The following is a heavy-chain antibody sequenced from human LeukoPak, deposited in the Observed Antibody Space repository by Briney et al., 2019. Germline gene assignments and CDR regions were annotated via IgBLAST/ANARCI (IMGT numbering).Heavy chain of an antibody. J-gene: IGHJ4*02. CDR3: ASLWDDGY. Sequence: GGSLRLSCAASGFTFSNYGMHWVRQAPGKGLEWVAVIWYDGSSKYYADSVKGRFTISRDNTKDSLYLQMNSLRADDTAVYYCASLWDDGYWGQGTLVTVSS. D-gene: IGHD1-1*01. CDR1: GFTFSNYG. V-gene: IGHV3-33*03. CDR2: IWYDGSSK.